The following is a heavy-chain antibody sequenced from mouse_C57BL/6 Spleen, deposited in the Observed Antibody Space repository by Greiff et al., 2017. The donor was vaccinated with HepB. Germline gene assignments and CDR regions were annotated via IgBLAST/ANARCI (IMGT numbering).Heavy chain of an antibody. CDR2: IDPENGDT. CDR1: GFNIKDDY. Sequence: VQLQQSGAELVRPGASVKLSCTASGFNIKDDYMHWVKQRPEQGLEWIGWIDPENGDTEYASKFQGKATITADTASNTAYLQLSSLTSEDTAVYYCTTLQLGHDYWGQGTTLTVSS. V-gene: IGHV14-4*01. CDR3: TTLQLGHDY. D-gene: IGHD4-1*02. J-gene: IGHJ2*01.